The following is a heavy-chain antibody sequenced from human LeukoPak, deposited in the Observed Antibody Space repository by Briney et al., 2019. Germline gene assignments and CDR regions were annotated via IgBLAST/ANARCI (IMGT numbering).Heavy chain of an antibody. J-gene: IGHJ4*02. D-gene: IGHD6-13*01. CDR3: ARALRYSSSWYDGEYYFDY. Sequence: ASVKVSCKASGYTFTDYYMHWMRQAPGQGLEWMGWINPNSGGTNYAQKFQGRVTMTRDTSISTAYMELSRLRSDDTAVYYCARALRYSSSWYDGEYYFDYWGQGTLVTVSS. CDR1: GYTFTDYY. CDR2: INPNSGGT. V-gene: IGHV1-2*02.